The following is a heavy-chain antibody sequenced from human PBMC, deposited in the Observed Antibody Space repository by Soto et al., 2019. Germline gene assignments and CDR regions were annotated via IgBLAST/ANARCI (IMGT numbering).Heavy chain of an antibody. CDR2: IYHSGST. CDR1: GDSFSSSNW. V-gene: IGHV4-4*02. D-gene: IGHD3-10*01. J-gene: IGHJ6*02. CDR3: ASEARGVLDV. Sequence: SQTLSLTCTVSGDSFSSSNWWSWVRQSPGKGLEWIGEIYHSGSTNYNPSLKSRVIISVDKSKRQFSLKLNSVTAADTAVYFCASEARGVLDVWGHGPTVNVS.